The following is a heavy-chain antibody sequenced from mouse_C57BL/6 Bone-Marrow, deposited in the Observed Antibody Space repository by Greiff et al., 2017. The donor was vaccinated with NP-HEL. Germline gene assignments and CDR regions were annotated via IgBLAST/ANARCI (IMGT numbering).Heavy chain of an antibody. CDR1: GFNIKDDY. D-gene: IGHD1-1*02. CDR2: IDPENGDT. J-gene: IGHJ2*01. V-gene: IGHV14-4*01. CDR3: TTSCYVNY. Sequence: EVKLVESGAELVRPGASVKLSCTASGFNIKDDYMHWVKQRPEQGLEWIGWIDPENGDTAYASKFQGKATITTDTSSNTAYLQLSSLTSEDTAVYYCTTSCYVNYWGQGTTLTVSS.